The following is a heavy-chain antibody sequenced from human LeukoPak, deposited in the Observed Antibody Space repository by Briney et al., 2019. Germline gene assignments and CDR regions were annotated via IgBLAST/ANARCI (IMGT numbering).Heavy chain of an antibody. Sequence: SETLSLTCAVYGGSFSGYYWSWLRQPPGKGLEWIGEINHSGSTNYNPSLKSRVTISVDTSKNQFSLKLSSVTAADTAVYYCARAPGGIAVAGRDYWGQGTLVTVSS. CDR2: INHSGST. CDR3: ARAPGGIAVAGRDY. CDR1: GGSFSGYY. J-gene: IGHJ4*02. D-gene: IGHD6-19*01. V-gene: IGHV4-34*01.